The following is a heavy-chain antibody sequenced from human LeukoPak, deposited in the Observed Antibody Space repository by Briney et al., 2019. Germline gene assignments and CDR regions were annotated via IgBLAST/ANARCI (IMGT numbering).Heavy chain of an antibody. Sequence: SETLSLTCTVSGGSISSYYWSWIRQPPGKGLEWIGYIYTTGNTNYNPSLKSRVTISVDTSKNQFSLQLTSVTATDTAVYFCARHRGVPYYFDFWGQGTLVTVSS. CDR2: IYTTGNT. CDR3: ARHRGVPYYFDF. CDR1: GGSISSYY. J-gene: IGHJ4*02. D-gene: IGHD3-10*01. V-gene: IGHV4-4*09.